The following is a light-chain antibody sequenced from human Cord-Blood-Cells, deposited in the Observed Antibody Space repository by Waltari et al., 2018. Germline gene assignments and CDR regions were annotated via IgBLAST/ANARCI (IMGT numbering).Light chain of an antibody. CDR2: CNS. CDR3: QSYDSSLSGWV. V-gene: IGLV1-40*01. Sequence: QSVLTQPPSVSGAPGPRVTISCTGSSSNIGAGYDVHWYQQLPGTAPTLLIYCNSNRPSGVPDLFSGSKSGTSASLAISGLQAEDEADYYCQSYDSSLSGWVFGGGTKLTVL. J-gene: IGLJ2*01. CDR1: SSNIGAGYD.